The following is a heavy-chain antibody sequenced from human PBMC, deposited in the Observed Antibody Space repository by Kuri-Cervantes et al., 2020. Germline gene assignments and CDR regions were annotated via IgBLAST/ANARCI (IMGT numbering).Heavy chain of an antibody. Sequence: GESLKISCAASGFTFSSYWMSWVRQAPGKGLEWVANIKQDGSEKYYVDSVKGRFTISRDNAKNSLYLQMNSLRAEDTAVYYCARDYQPYGTGYYNYGMDVWGQGTTVTVSS. V-gene: IGHV3-7*01. J-gene: IGHJ6*02. D-gene: IGHD3/OR15-3a*01. CDR2: IKQDGSEK. CDR3: ARDYQPYGTGYYNYGMDV. CDR1: GFTFSSYW.